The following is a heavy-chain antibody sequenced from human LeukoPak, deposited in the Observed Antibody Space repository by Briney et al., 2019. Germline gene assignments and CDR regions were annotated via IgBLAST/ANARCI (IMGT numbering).Heavy chain of an antibody. V-gene: IGHV3-74*01. Sequence: PGGSLRLSCVASGFTFSSRWMHWVRQAPGKGLVWVSRINSDVSSAGYADSVKGRFAISRDDVKNTLYLQMNSLRAEDTAVYYCARGWLRSDYCFDSWGQGTLVTVSS. CDR2: INSDVSSA. D-gene: IGHD5-12*01. CDR3: ARGWLRSDYCFDS. J-gene: IGHJ4*02. CDR1: GFTFSSRW.